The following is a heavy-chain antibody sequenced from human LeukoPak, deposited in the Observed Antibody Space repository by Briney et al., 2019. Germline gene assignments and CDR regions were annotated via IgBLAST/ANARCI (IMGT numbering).Heavy chain of an antibody. CDR2: VLPIFGAP. Sequence: GSSVKVSCKTSGGTFNNYAINWVRQAPGQGLEWVEGVLPIFGAPASAQKFQGRVTFITDASADTVYMEMSSLTSEDTAVYYCANYFDYYAAFDVWGQGTMVTVSS. D-gene: IGHD3-22*01. CDR1: GGTFNNYA. V-gene: IGHV1-69*05. CDR3: ANYFDYYAAFDV. J-gene: IGHJ3*01.